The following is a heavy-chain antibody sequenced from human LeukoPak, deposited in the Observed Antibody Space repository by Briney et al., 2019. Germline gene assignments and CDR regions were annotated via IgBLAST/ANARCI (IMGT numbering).Heavy chain of an antibody. Sequence: GGSLRLSCAASGFTFSNFALVWVRQAPGRGLEWVSAIKGNGGDTRYADAVKGRLTISRDNSKNTLYLHMNSLRAEDTAIYYCGRDPNGDYVGAFEFWGQGTIVTVSS. J-gene: IGHJ3*01. D-gene: IGHD4-17*01. CDR1: GFTFSNFA. CDR3: GRDPNGDYVGAFEF. V-gene: IGHV3-23*01. CDR2: IKGNGGDT.